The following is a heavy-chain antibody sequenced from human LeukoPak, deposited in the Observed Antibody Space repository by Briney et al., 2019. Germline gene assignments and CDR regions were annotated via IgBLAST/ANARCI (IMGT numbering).Heavy chain of an antibody. CDR3: ARDGLTIFGVVSDDASDI. V-gene: IGHV4-61*02. J-gene: IGHJ3*02. D-gene: IGHD3-3*01. CDR1: GGSISSGSYY. Sequence: SETLSLTCTVSGGSISSGSYYWSWIRQPAGKGLEWIGRIYTSGSTNYNPSLKSRVTISVDTSKNQFSLKLSSVTAADTAVYYCARDGLTIFGVVSDDASDIWGQGTMVTVSS. CDR2: IYTSGST.